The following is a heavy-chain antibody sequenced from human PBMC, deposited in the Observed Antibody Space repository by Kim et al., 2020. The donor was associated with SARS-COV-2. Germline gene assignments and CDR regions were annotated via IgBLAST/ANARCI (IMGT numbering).Heavy chain of an antibody. D-gene: IGHD1-26*01. J-gene: IGHJ4*02. V-gene: IGHV3-30*02. CDR3: AKGNSGSYSAPVDY. Sequence: AVSVTGRFTISRDNSKNTLYLRMNSLRAEDTAVYYCAKGNSGSYSAPVDYWGQGTLVTVSS.